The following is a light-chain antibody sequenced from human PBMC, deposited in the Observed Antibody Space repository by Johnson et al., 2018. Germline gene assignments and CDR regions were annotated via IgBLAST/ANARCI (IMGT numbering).Light chain of an antibody. V-gene: IGLV1-51*02. Sequence: QSVLTQPPSVSAAPGQKVTISCSGSSSNIGNNYVSWYQQLPGTAPKLLIYENNKRPSGIPDRFSGSKSGTSATLGITGLQTGDEADYYCGTWDSSLSAGNVFRTGSNVPVL. CDR1: SSNIGNNY. CDR2: ENN. CDR3: GTWDSSLSAGNV. J-gene: IGLJ1*01.